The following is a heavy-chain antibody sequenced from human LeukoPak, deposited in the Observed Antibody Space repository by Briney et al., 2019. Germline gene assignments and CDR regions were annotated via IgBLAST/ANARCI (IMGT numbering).Heavy chain of an antibody. CDR2: ISYDGSNK. D-gene: IGHD2-2*01. CDR1: GFTFSSYA. CDR3: AKDADCSSTSCSITGTTFGYYYYMDV. J-gene: IGHJ6*03. V-gene: IGHV3-30-3*01. Sequence: PGGSLRLSCAASGFTFSSYAMHWVRQAPGKGLEWVAVISYDGSNKYYADSVKGRFTISRDNSKNTLYLQMNSLRAEDTAVYYCAKDADCSSTSCSITGTTFGYYYYMDVWGKGTTVTVSS.